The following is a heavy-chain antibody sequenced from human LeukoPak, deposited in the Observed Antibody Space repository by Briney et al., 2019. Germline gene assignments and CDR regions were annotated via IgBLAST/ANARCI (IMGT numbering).Heavy chain of an antibody. Sequence: SETLSLTCTVSGGSISSGSYYWSWIRQPAGKGLEWIGRIYTSGSTNYNPSLKSRVTISVDTSKNQFSLKLSSVTAADTAVYYCARARYSGSYPPLFDPWGQGTLITVSS. CDR1: GGSISSGSYY. CDR2: IYTSGST. V-gene: IGHV4-61*02. CDR3: ARARYSGSYPPLFDP. D-gene: IGHD1-26*01. J-gene: IGHJ5*02.